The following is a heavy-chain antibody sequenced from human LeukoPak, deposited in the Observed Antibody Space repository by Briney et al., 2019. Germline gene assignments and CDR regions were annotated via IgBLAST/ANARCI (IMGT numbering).Heavy chain of an antibody. CDR1: GFTFSSYW. CDR2: IKQDGSEK. Sequence: PGGSLRLSCAASGFTFSSYWMSWVRQAPGKGLEWVANIKQDGSEKYYVDSVKGRFTISRDNAKNSLYLQMNSLRAEDTAVYYCQFGSGSYYNIPENWFDPWGQGTQVTVSS. J-gene: IGHJ5*02. CDR3: QFGSGSYYNIPENWFDP. V-gene: IGHV3-7*01. D-gene: IGHD3-10*01.